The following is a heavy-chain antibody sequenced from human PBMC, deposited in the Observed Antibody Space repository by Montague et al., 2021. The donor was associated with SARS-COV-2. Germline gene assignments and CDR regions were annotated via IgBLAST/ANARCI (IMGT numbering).Heavy chain of an antibody. Sequence: SLRLSCAASGFTVSSNYMSWVRQAPGKGLEWVSVIYSGGSTYYADSVKGRFTISRDNSKNTLYLQMNSLRAEDTAVYYCARDSVAMVYGTRYYFDYWGQGTLVTVSS. D-gene: IGHD5-18*01. CDR3: ARDSVAMVYGTRYYFDY. CDR1: GFTVSSNY. J-gene: IGHJ4*02. V-gene: IGHV3-53*01. CDR2: IYSGGST.